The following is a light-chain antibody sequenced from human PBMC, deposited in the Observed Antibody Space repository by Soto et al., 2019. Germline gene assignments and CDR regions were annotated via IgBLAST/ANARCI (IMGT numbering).Light chain of an antibody. CDR2: DAS. CDR1: QSISSW. J-gene: IGKJ1*01. CDR3: QQYNSYWT. Sequence: DIQMTHSPSTLSASVGDRFTITCRASQSISSWLAWYQQKPGKAPKLLIYDASSLESGVPSRLSGSGSGTEFTLTISSMKPDDFATYYCQQYNSYWTFGHGTKVDIK. V-gene: IGKV1-5*01.